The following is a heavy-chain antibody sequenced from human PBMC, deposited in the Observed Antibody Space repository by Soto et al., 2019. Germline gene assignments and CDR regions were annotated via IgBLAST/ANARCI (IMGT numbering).Heavy chain of an antibody. V-gene: IGHV3-49*04. CDR3: ARGNAPGVVAAADHFEY. CDR1: GFTFGDYA. J-gene: IGHJ4*02. CDR2: IRSKAYGGTT. D-gene: IGHD2-2*01. Sequence: EVQLVESGGGLVQAGRSLRLSCTASGFTFGDYAMNWVRQAPGKGLEWVGFIRSKAYGGTTGYAASVKGRFTVSRDDSKSIAYLQMNSLETEDTAVYYCARGNAPGVVAAADHFEYWGQGTLVTVSS.